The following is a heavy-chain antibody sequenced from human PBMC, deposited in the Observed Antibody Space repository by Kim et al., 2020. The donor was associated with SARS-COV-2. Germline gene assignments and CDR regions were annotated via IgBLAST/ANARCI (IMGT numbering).Heavy chain of an antibody. D-gene: IGHD6-19*01. J-gene: IGHJ6*02. V-gene: IGHV3-53*01. CDR2: IYSGGST. Sequence: GGSLRLSCAASGFTVSSNYMSWVRQAPGKGLEWVSVIYSGGSTYYADSVKGRFTISRDNSKNTLYLQMNSLRAEDTAVYYCASSSPRSSGWSYYYYYYGMDVWGQGTTVTVSS. CDR3: ASSSPRSSGWSYYYYYYGMDV. CDR1: GFTVSSNY.